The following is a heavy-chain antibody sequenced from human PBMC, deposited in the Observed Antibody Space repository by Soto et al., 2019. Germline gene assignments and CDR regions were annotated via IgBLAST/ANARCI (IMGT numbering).Heavy chain of an antibody. CDR1: GGSFKSGSYF. Sequence: QVQLQESGPGLVKPSETLSLTCTVSGGSFKSGSYFWSWIRQPPGKGLEWIGYVYHTGRTSYNPSLNGRAFKSMDPSKNQFSLNLDSGTAADTAVYFCARDFANFDSWGQGTLVTVSS. V-gene: IGHV4-61*01. D-gene: IGHD3-3*01. CDR2: VYHTGRT. J-gene: IGHJ4*02. CDR3: ARDFANFDS.